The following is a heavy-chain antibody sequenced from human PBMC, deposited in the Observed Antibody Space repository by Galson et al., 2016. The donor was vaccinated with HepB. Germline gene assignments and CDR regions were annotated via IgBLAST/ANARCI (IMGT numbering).Heavy chain of an antibody. D-gene: IGHD1-26*01. J-gene: IGHJ4*02. Sequence: SETLSLTCSVSGDSITSSGYYWGWIRQPPGKGLEWIGSIRSDGSTYHSPSLKSRVTISVDTSKNQFSLRLTSVTAADTAVYYCARPVGRGAYAYWGQGTLVTVSS. V-gene: IGHV4-39*01. CDR1: GDSITSSGYY. CDR3: ARPVGRGAYAY. CDR2: IRSDGST.